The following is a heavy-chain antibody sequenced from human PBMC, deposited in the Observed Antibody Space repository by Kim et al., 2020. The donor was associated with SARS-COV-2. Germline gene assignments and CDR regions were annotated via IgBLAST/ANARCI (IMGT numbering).Heavy chain of an antibody. CDR1: GFTLSSYS. Sequence: GGSLRLSCVASGFTLSSYSMNWVRQAPGKGLEWVSSISSSSSYIYYADSVKGRFTISRDNAKNSLYLQMNSLRVEDTAVYYCAREETVGATDVWGQGTLVTVSS. CDR3: AREETVGATDV. V-gene: IGHV3-21*01. J-gene: IGHJ4*02. D-gene: IGHD1-26*01. CDR2: ISSSSSYI.